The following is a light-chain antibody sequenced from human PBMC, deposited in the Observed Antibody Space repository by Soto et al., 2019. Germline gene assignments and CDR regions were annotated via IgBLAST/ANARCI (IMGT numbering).Light chain of an antibody. J-gene: IGLJ1*01. CDR3: SSYTDNNTPA. CDR1: SSDIGDYNF. Sequence: QSVLTQPASVSGSPGQSITISCTGTSSDIGDYNFVSWYQHHPGKAPKPMIYDVTKRPSGVSNRFSGAKSGNTASLTISGLQAEDEADYYCSSYTDNNTPAFGTGTKLTVL. CDR2: DVT. V-gene: IGLV2-14*03.